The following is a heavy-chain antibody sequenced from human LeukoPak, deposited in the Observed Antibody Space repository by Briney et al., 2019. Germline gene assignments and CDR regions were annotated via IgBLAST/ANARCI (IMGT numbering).Heavy chain of an antibody. CDR3: ARESFEEPGTMDH. CDR1: GGSISSSSYY. CDR2: IHYSGTT. D-gene: IGHD4/OR15-4a*01. V-gene: IGHV4-39*07. Sequence: PSETLSLTCTVSGGSISSSSYYWGWIRQPPGKGLEWIASIHYSGTTYYNPSLMSRVTISVDTSKNHFSLKLSSVTAADTAIYFCARESFEEPGTMDHWGQGTLVSVSS. J-gene: IGHJ4*02.